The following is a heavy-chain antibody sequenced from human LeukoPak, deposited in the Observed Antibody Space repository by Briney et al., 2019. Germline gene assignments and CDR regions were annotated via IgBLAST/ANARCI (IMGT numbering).Heavy chain of an antibody. CDR1: EFTFSSNW. CDR3: VRDLGGRSGH. CDR2: INEDGSTT. D-gene: IGHD1-26*01. V-gene: IGHV3-74*01. Sequence: GGSLRLSCAASEFTFSSNWMHWVRQAPGKGLGWVSRINEDGSTTNYADSVKGRSTIFRDNAKNTLYLQMNSLRAEDTAVYYCVRDLGGRSGHWGQGTLVTVSS. J-gene: IGHJ4*02.